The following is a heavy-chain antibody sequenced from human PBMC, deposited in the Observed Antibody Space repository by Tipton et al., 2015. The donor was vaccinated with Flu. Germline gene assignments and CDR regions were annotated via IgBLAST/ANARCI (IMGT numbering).Heavy chain of an antibody. CDR3: ARDRSYYGMDV. J-gene: IGHJ6*02. V-gene: IGHV4-30-2*01. CDR2: IYHSGST. CDR1: GGSISSGGYS. Sequence: TLSLTCAVSGGSISSGGYSWSWIRQPPGKGLERIGYIYHSGSTYYNPSLKSRVTISVDRSKNQFSLKLSSVTAADTAVYYCARDRSYYGMDVWGQGTTVTVSS.